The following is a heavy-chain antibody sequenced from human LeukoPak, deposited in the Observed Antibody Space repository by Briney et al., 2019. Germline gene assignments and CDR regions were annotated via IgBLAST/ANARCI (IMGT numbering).Heavy chain of an antibody. V-gene: IGHV4-39*01. CDR3: ARPQGYQLLDFEY. CDR1: GVSISSSSYY. J-gene: IGHJ4*02. Sequence: SETLSLTCTASGVSISSSSYYWGWIGQPPGKGLESIGSIYYSGSTYYNPSLKSRVTISVDTSKNQFSLKLSPVPAADTAVYYCARPQGYQLLDFEYWGQGTLVTVSS. D-gene: IGHD2-2*01. CDR2: IYYSGST.